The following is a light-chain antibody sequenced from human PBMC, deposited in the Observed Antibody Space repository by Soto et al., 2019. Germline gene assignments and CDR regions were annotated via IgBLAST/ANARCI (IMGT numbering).Light chain of an antibody. V-gene: IGKV3-20*01. CDR1: QSVSDTH. Sequence: EIVLTQSPGALSLSPGESATLSCRASQSVSDTHVAWYQQRPGKAPRLLIYDASRRDIGVPDRFSGSGSGTDFTLTISGLEPEDFAVYFCHQYGMSPQTFGQGTKVDIK. J-gene: IGKJ1*01. CDR3: HQYGMSPQT. CDR2: DAS.